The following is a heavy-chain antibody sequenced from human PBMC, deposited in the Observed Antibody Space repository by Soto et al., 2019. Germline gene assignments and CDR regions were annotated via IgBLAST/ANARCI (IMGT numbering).Heavy chain of an antibody. Sequence: SETLSLTCTVSGGSVSSGSYYWSWIRQPPGKGLEWIGYIYYSGSTNYNPSLKSRVTISVDTSKNQFSLKLSSVTAADTAVYYCARDTWNSNGEKNWFDPWGQGTLVTVSS. CDR3: ARDTWNSNGEKNWFDP. CDR2: IYYSGST. J-gene: IGHJ5*02. D-gene: IGHD6-25*01. V-gene: IGHV4-61*01. CDR1: GGSVSSGSYY.